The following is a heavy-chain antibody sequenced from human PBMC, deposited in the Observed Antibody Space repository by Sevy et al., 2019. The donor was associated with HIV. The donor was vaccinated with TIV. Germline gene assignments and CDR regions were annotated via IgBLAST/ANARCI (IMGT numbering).Heavy chain of an antibody. CDR3: AVSLRFLEWLLGYYYGMDV. V-gene: IGHV3-7*01. D-gene: IGHD3-3*01. CDR2: IKHDGSEK. J-gene: IGHJ6*02. Sequence: GGSLRLSCAASEFTFSYYWMTWVRQAPGKGLEWVANIKHDGSEKYYVDSVKGRFTISRDNAKNSLYLQMNSLRAEDTAVYYCAVSLRFLEWLLGYYYGMDVWGQGTTVTVSS. CDR1: EFTFSYYW.